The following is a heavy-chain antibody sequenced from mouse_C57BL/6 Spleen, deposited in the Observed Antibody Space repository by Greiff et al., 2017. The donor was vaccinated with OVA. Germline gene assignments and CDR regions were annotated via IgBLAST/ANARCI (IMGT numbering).Heavy chain of an antibody. V-gene: IGHV1-55*01. D-gene: IGHD3-2*02. CDR1: GYTFTSYW. CDR2: IYPGSGST. CDR3: ARWRAAQALFAY. J-gene: IGHJ3*01. Sequence: VHLVESGAELVKPGASVKMSCKASGYTFTSYWITWVKQRPGQGLEWIGDIYPGSGSTNYNEKFKSKATLTVDTSSSTAYMQLSSLTSEDSAVYYCARWRAAQALFAYWGQGTLVTVSA.